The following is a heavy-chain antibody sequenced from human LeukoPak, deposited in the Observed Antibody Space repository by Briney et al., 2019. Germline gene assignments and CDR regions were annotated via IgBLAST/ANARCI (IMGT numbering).Heavy chain of an antibody. V-gene: IGHV3-7*01. CDR1: VFTFSTYW. CDR3: ARDVGGSLDY. D-gene: IGHD1-26*01. CDR2: IKGDESAK. J-gene: IGHJ4*02. Sequence: GGSLRLSCAASVFTFSTYWMAWVRQAPGKGLEWVANIKGDESAKHQADSLKGRFTISRDNAQNSVYLQMSSLRGEDTAVYYCARDVGGSLDYWGQGTLVTVSS.